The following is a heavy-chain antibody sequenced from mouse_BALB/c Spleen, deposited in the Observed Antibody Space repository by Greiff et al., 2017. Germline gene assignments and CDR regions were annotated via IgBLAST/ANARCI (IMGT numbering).Heavy chain of an antibody. D-gene: IGHD2-4*01. J-gene: IGHJ4*01. CDR1: GYTFTSYT. V-gene: IGHV1-4*01. CDR2: INPSSGYT. CDR3: ASAATKITSGAMAY. Sequence: QVQLQQSGAELARPGASVKMSCKASGYTFTSYTMHWVKQRPGQGLEWIGYINPSSGYTNYNQKFKDKATLTADKSSSPAYMQRSSLTSEDSAVYYGASAATKITSGAMAYWGQGTSVTVSA.